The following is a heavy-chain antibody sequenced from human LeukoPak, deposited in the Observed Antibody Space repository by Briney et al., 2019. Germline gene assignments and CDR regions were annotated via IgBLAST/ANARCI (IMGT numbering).Heavy chain of an antibody. CDR2: INPSGGST. V-gene: IGHV1-46*01. Sequence: GASVKVSCKASGYTFTSYYMHWVRQAPGQGLEWMGIINPSGGSTSYAQKFQGRVTMTEDTSTDTAYMELSSLRSEDTAVYYCATLPYYYDSSGYYVFFVWGQGTLVTVSS. CDR1: GYTFTSYY. D-gene: IGHD3-22*01. J-gene: IGHJ4*02. CDR3: ATLPYYYDSSGYYVFFV.